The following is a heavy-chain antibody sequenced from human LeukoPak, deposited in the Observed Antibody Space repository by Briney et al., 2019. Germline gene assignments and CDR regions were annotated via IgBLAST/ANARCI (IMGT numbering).Heavy chain of an antibody. CDR1: GGTFSSHA. CDR3: ARGDGNRGNWFDP. Sequence: ASVKVSCKASGGTFSSHAISWVRQAPGQGLKGMGIINPSGGSTSYAQKFQGRVTMTRDTSTSTVYMELSSLRSEDTAVYYCARGDGNRGNWFDPWGQGTLVTVSS. V-gene: IGHV1-46*01. CDR2: INPSGGST. D-gene: IGHD5-24*01. J-gene: IGHJ5*02.